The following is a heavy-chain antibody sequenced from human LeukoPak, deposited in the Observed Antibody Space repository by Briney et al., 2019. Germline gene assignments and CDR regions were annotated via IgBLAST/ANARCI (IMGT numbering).Heavy chain of an antibody. CDR1: GLTFSSYG. Sequence: GRSLRLSCAASGLTFSSYGMHWVRQAPGKGLEWVAVISYDGTIRNYADSVKGRFTISRDNSKNTLYLQMNSLTAEDRALYYCAKGGCSSTTCYLANPWGQGTLVTVSS. J-gene: IGHJ5*02. V-gene: IGHV3-30*18. CDR2: ISYDGTIR. CDR3: AKGGCSSTTCYLANP. D-gene: IGHD2-2*01.